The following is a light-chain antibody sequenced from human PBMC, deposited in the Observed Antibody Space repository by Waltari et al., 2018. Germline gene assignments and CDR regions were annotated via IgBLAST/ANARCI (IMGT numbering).Light chain of an antibody. CDR2: QES. CDR3: QAWDSSTAV. Sequence: SYELTQPPSVSVSPGQTASLPCSGDKLGDKHSCWYQQKPGQSPVLVIYQESKRPSGIPERFSGSNSGNTATLTISGTQAMDEADYYCQAWDSSTAVFGGGTKLTVL. V-gene: IGLV3-1*01. CDR1: KLGDKH. J-gene: IGLJ2*01.